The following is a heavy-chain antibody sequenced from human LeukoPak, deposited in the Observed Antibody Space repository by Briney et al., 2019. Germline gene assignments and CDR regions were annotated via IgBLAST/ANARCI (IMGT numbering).Heavy chain of an antibody. CDR3: AREPTANTYYFDY. D-gene: IGHD2/OR15-2a*01. V-gene: IGHV1-46*03. CDR2: INPSGGST. CDR1: GFTFTSYY. J-gene: IGHJ4*02. Sequence: GASVKVSCKASGFTFTSYYMHWVRQAPGQGLEWMGIINPSGGSTTYAQKFQDRVIMTRDTSTNTVYMELSSLRSEDTAVYYCAREPTANTYYFDYWGQGTLVTVSS.